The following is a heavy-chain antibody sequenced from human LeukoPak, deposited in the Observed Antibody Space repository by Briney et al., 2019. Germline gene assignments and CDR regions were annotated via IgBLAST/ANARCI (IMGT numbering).Heavy chain of an antibody. D-gene: IGHD2-2*01. V-gene: IGHV3-21*01. J-gene: IGHJ6*04. CDR3: ARTSSTSPVPGMDV. CDR1: GFTFSSYS. CDR2: ISSSSSYI. Sequence: PGGCLRLSCAASGFTFSSYSMNWVRQAPGKGLEWVSSISSSSSYIYYADSVKGRFTISRDNTKNSLYLQMNTLRAEDTAVYYCARTSSTSPVPGMDVWGKGTTGTVSS.